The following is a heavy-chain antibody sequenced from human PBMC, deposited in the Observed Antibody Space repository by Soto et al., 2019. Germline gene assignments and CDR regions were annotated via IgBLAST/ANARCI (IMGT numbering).Heavy chain of an antibody. CDR1: GGTFSSYT. Sequence: QVQLVQSGAEVKKPGSSVKVSCKASGGTFSSYTISWVRQAPGQGLEWMGRIIPILGIANYAQKFQGRVTITADKSTSTADMELSSLRSEDTAVYYCARAPIVVVTATYFDYWGQGTLVTVSS. J-gene: IGHJ4*02. CDR2: IIPILGIA. V-gene: IGHV1-69*02. CDR3: ARAPIVVVTATYFDY. D-gene: IGHD2-21*02.